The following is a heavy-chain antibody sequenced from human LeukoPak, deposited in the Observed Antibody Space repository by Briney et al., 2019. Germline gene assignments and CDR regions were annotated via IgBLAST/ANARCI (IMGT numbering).Heavy chain of an antibody. J-gene: IGHJ4*02. CDR3: ARDWGHSSSWYFRD. CDR1: GFTFSSYS. V-gene: IGHV3-21*01. D-gene: IGHD6-13*01. Sequence: GGSLRLSCAASGFTFSSYSMNWVRQAPGKGLEWVSPISYSSSYINYADSVKGRFTISRDNAKNSLYLQMNSLRAEDTAVYYCARDWGHSSSWYFRDWGQGTLVTVSS. CDR2: ISYSSSYI.